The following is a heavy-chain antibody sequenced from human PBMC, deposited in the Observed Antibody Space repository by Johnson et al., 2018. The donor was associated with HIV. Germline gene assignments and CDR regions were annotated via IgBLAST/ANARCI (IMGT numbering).Heavy chain of an antibody. D-gene: IGHD3-22*01. J-gene: IGHJ3*02. CDR3: ARDSYDISGQQHDAFDI. V-gene: IGHV3-NL1*01. CDR2: IYSGGST. Sequence: VQLVESGGGVVQPGRSLRLSCAASGFSLGSFGMHWVRQAPGKGLEWVSVIYSGGSTYYADSVKGRFTISRDNAKNSLYLQMNSLRAEDTAVYYCARDSYDISGQQHDAFDIWGQGTMVTVSS. CDR1: GFSLGSFG.